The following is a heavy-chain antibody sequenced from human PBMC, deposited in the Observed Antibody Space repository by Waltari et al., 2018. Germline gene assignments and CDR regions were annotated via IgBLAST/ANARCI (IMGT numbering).Heavy chain of an antibody. CDR3: ARRGGKASPPSS. Sequence: QVQLQQWGAGLLKPSETLSLTCAVYGGSFSGSYLSWIRQPPGKGLEWIGEINHSGTTDDNPSLKSRVTISVDTSKNQFSLKMSSVTAADTAVYYCARRGGKASPPSSWGQGTLVTVSS. CDR1: GGSFSGSY. CDR2: INHSGTT. V-gene: IGHV4-34*02. J-gene: IGHJ5*02. D-gene: IGHD1-26*01.